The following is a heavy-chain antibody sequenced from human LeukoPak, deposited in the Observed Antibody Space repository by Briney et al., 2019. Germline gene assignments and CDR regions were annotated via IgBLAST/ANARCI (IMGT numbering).Heavy chain of an antibody. CDR3: ARDVLRYSYGQYYSMDV. Sequence: SVKVSCKASGGTFSSYAISWVRQAPGQGLEWMGGIIPIFGTANYAQKFQGRVTITADESTSTAYMELSSLRSEDTAVYYCARDVLRYSYGQYYSMDVWGKGTTVTISS. CDR2: IIPIFGTA. V-gene: IGHV1-69*13. J-gene: IGHJ6*03. D-gene: IGHD5-18*01. CDR1: GGTFSSYA.